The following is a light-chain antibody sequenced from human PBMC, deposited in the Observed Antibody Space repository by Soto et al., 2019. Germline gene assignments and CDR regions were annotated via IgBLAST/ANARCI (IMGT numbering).Light chain of an antibody. CDR2: SDN. V-gene: IGLV1-44*01. J-gene: IGLJ2*01. CDR1: TSNIGTHT. CDR3: ATWDDSLNVV. Sequence: QSVLTQSPSASGTPGQRVSISCSGSTSNIGTHTVNWYQHVPGTAPKLLISSDNQRPSAVPGRFSGSKSGTSASLAISGLLSEDEADYYCATWDDSLNVVFGGGTKLTVL.